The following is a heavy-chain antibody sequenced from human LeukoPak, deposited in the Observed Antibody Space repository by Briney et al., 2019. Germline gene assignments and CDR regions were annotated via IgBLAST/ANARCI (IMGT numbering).Heavy chain of an antibody. J-gene: IGHJ5*02. CDR2: IWYDGSNK. Sequence: GGSLRLSCAAPGITFSSFGMHWVRQAPGKGLEWVGFIWYDGSNKYYADSVKGRFTISRDNSKNTLYLQMNSLRAEDTAVYYCARDGTVTAGPFDPWGRGTLVTVSS. D-gene: IGHD4-11*01. V-gene: IGHV3-33*01. CDR3: ARDGTVTAGPFDP. CDR1: GITFSSFG.